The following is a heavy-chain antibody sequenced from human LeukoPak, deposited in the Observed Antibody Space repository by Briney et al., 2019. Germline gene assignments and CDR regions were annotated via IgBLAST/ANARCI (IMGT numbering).Heavy chain of an antibody. V-gene: IGHV3-15*01. Sequence: GGSLRLSCAASRFTFSNAWMSWVRQAPGKGLEWVGRIKSKTDGGTTDYAAPVKGRFTISRDDSKNTLYLQMNSLKTEDTAVYYCTTGLWFGELLSSWYFDYWGQGTLVTVSS. D-gene: IGHD3-10*01. CDR2: IKSKTDGGTT. J-gene: IGHJ4*02. CDR3: TTGLWFGELLSSWYFDY. CDR1: RFTFSNAW.